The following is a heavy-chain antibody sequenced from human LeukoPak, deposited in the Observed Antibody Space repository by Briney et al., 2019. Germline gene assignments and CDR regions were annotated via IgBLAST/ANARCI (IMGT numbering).Heavy chain of an antibody. CDR3: AKDYYFDY. J-gene: IGHJ4*02. V-gene: IGHV3-23*01. Sequence: GLEWVSAISGSGGSTYYADSVKGRFTISRDNSKNTLYLQMNSLRAEDTAVYYCAKDYYFDYWGQGTLVTVSS. CDR2: ISGSGGST.